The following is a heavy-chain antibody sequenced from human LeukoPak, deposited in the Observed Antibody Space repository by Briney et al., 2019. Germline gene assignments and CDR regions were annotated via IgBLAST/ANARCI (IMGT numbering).Heavy chain of an antibody. V-gene: IGHV3-30*04. J-gene: IGHJ4*02. Sequence: GGSLRLSCAASGFTFSSYAMHWVRQAPGKGLEWVAVISYDGSNKKYADSVKGRFTISRDNSKNTLYLQMNSLRAEDTAVYYCAKANYYDSSGYYFDYWGQGTLVTVSS. CDR3: AKANYYDSSGYYFDY. CDR2: ISYDGSNK. CDR1: GFTFSSYA. D-gene: IGHD3-22*01.